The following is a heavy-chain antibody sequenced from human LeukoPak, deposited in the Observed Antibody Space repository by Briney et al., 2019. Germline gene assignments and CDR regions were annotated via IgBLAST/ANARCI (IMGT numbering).Heavy chain of an antibody. V-gene: IGHV4-38-2*02. CDR3: ARVLINDYRGIGYFDY. Sequence: SETLSLTCTVSGYSISSGYYWGWIRQPPGKGLEWIGSIYHSGSTYYNPSLKSRVTISVDTSKNQFSLKLSSVTAADTAVYYCARVLINDYRGIGYFDYWGQGTLVTVSS. CDR1: GYSISSGYY. J-gene: IGHJ4*02. CDR2: IYHSGST. D-gene: IGHD4-11*01.